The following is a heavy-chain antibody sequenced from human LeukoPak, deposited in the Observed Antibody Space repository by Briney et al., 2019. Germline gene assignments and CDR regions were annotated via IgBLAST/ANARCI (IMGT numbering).Heavy chain of an antibody. CDR2: ISGSGGST. CDR1: GFTFSSYV. V-gene: IGHV3-23*01. D-gene: IGHD3-22*01. J-gene: IGHJ4*02. CDR3: AKDRGRYYDSSGYYWGYYFDS. Sequence: GGSLRLSCATSGFTFSSYVVNWVRQAPGKGLEWVSAISGSGGSTFYADSVEGRFTISRDNSKNTLYLQMSSLRAGDTAVYYCAKDRGRYYDSSGYYWGYYFDSWGQGILVTVST.